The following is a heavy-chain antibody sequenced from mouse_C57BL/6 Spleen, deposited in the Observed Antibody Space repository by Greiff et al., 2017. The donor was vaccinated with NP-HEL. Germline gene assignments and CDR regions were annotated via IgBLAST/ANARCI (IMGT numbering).Heavy chain of an antibody. D-gene: IGHD2-3*01. V-gene: IGHV1-39*01. CDR1: GYSFTDYN. CDR2: INANYGTT. Sequence: LVKPGASVKISCKASGYSFTDYNMNWVKQSNGKSLEWIGVINANYGTTSYNQKFKGKATLTVDQSSSTAYMQLNSLTSEDSAVYYCAISDGYYPHWYFDVWGTGTTVTVSS. J-gene: IGHJ1*03. CDR3: AISDGYYPHWYFDV.